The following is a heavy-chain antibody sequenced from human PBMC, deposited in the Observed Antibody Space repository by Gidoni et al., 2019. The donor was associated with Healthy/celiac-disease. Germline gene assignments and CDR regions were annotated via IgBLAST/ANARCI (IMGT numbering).Heavy chain of an antibody. CDR1: GGSISSSRYY. Sequence: QLQLQESGPGLVKPSETLSLTCTVSGGSISSSRYYWGWIRQPPGKGLEWIGSIYYSGSTYYNPSLKSRVTISVDTSKNQFSLKLSSVTAADTAVYYCASNFEDGSEERALYYFDYWGQGTLVTVSS. CDR3: ASNFEDGSEERALYYFDY. CDR2: IYYSGST. V-gene: IGHV4-39*01. J-gene: IGHJ4*02. D-gene: IGHD3-10*01.